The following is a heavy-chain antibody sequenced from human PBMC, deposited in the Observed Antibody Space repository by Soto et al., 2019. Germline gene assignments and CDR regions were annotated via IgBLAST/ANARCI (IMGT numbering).Heavy chain of an antibody. D-gene: IGHD3-3*01. J-gene: IGHJ6*03. CDR2: VYYSGST. Sequence: SETLSLTCTVSGGSISSYYWSWIRQPPEKGLEWIGYVYYSGSTNYNPSLKSRVTISVDTSKNQFSLKLSSVTAADTAVYYCAREAYDFWSGYYTPSYYYYMDVWGKGTMVTVSS. CDR3: AREAYDFWSGYYTPSYYYYMDV. V-gene: IGHV4-59*01. CDR1: GGSISSYY.